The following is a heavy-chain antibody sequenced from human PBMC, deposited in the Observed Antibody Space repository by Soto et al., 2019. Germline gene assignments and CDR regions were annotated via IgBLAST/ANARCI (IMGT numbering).Heavy chain of an antibody. CDR2: IYYSGST. J-gene: IGHJ4*02. CDR3: ASETELGLSY. Sequence: PSETLSLTCTVSGGPISSGGYYWSRIRQHPGKGLEWIGYIYYSGSTYYNPSLKSRVTISVDTSKNQFSLKLSSVTAADTAVYYCASETELGLSYWGQGTLVTVSS. CDR1: GGPISSGGYY. V-gene: IGHV4-31*03. D-gene: IGHD6-6*01.